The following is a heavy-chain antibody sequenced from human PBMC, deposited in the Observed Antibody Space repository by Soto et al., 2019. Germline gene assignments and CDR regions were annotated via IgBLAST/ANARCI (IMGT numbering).Heavy chain of an antibody. CDR3: AKDLFMTTYYYYGMDV. J-gene: IGHJ6*02. CDR1: GFTFSSYA. D-gene: IGHD4-17*01. Sequence: WRSLSLSCAAYGFTFSSYAMSWVRQSPGKGLEWVSAISGSGGSTYYADSVKGRFTISRDNSKNTLYLQMNSLRAEDTAVYYCAKDLFMTTYYYYGMDVWGQGTTVTVSS. CDR2: ISGSGGST. V-gene: IGHV3-23*01.